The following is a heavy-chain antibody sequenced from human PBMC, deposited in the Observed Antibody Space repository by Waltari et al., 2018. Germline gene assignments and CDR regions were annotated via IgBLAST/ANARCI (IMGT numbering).Heavy chain of an antibody. CDR3: ARGSGYYDILTGYPRTHWFDP. CDR2: IYYSGST. J-gene: IGHJ5*02. D-gene: IGHD3-9*01. V-gene: IGHV4-59*01. CDR1: GGSISSYY. Sequence: QVQLQESGPGLVKPSETLSLTCTVSGGSISSYYWRWIRQPPGKGLEWIGYIYYSGSTNYNPSLKSRVTISVDTSKNQFSLKLSSVTAADTAVYYCARGSGYYDILTGYPRTHWFDPWGQGTLVTVSS.